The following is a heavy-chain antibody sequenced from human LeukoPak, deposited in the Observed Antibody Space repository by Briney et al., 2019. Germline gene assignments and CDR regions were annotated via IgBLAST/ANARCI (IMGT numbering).Heavy chain of an antibody. J-gene: IGHJ5*02. CDR1: GGSISSYY. Sequence: SETLSLTCTVSGGSISSYYWSWIRQPPGKGLEWIGYIYYSGSTNYNPSLKSRVTISVDTSKNQFSLKLSSVTAADTAVYYCARNTYYDILTDYNWFDPWGQGTLVTVSS. D-gene: IGHD3-9*01. CDR3: ARNTYYDILTDYNWFDP. V-gene: IGHV4-59*08. CDR2: IYYSGST.